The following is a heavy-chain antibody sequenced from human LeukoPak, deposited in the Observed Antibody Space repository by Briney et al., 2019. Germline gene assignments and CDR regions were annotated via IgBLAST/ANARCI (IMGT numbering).Heavy chain of an antibody. D-gene: IGHD6-19*01. CDR2: INHSGST. V-gene: IGHV4-34*01. CDR3: ASIAVAGRFEVDY. CDR1: GGSFSGYY. Sequence: PSETLSLTCAVYGGSFSGYYSSWIRQPPGKGLEWIGEINHSGSTNYNPSLKSRVTTSVDTTKNQFSLKLSSVSAAYTAVYYCASIAVAGRFEVDYWGQGTLVTVSS. J-gene: IGHJ4*02.